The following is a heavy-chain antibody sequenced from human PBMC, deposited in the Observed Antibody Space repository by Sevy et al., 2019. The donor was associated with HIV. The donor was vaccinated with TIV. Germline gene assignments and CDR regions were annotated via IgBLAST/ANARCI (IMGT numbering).Heavy chain of an antibody. CDR2: IYYSGST. Sequence: SETLSLTCTVSGGSISSGDYYWSWIRQPPGKGLEWIGYIYYSGSTYYNPSLKSRVTISVGTSKNQFSLNLSSVTAADTAVYYCARAVQTGTRYRGWFDPWGQGTLVTVSS. CDR3: ARAVQTGTRYRGWFDP. D-gene: IGHD1-1*01. V-gene: IGHV4-30-4*01. J-gene: IGHJ5*02. CDR1: GGSISSGDYY.